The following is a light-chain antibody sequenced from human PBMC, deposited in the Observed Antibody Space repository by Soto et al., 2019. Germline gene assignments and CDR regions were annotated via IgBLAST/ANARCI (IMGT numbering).Light chain of an antibody. V-gene: IGKV3-11*01. CDR1: QSVSSY. J-gene: IGKJ2*01. Sequence: EIVLTQSPATLSLSPGERATLSCRASQSVSSYLAWYQQKPGQAPRLLIYDASNRATGIPARFSGSGSGPDFNLTISRLEPEDFAVYYGQQRSNFPATFGQGTKLDI. CDR2: DAS. CDR3: QQRSNFPAT.